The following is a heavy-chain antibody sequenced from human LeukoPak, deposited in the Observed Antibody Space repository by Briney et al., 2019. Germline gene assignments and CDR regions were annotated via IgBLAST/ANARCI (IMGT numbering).Heavy chain of an antibody. D-gene: IGHD3-10*01. CDR3: ARAVRGVIIKNYYYYYMDV. CDR1: GYTFTSYD. CDR2: MNPNSGNT. V-gene: IGHV1-8*01. Sequence: GASVKVSCKASGYTFTSYDINWVRQATGQGLEWMGWMNPNSGNTGYAPKFQGRVTMTRNTSISTAYMELSSLRSEDTAVCYCARAVRGVIIKNYYYYYMDVWGKGTTVTVSS. J-gene: IGHJ6*03.